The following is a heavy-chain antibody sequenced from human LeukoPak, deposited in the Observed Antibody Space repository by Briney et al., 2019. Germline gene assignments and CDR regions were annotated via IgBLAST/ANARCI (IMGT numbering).Heavy chain of an antibody. CDR3: AKDTRVVAAYAFDI. V-gene: IGHV3-9*01. CDR2: ISWNSGSI. CDR1: GFTFDDYA. J-gene: IGHJ3*02. Sequence: DRSLRLSCAASGFTFDDYAMHWVRQAPGKGLEWVSGISWNSGSIGNADSVKGRFTISRDNAKNSLYLQMNSLRAEDTALYYCAKDTRVVAAYAFDIWGQGTMVTVSS. D-gene: IGHD2-15*01.